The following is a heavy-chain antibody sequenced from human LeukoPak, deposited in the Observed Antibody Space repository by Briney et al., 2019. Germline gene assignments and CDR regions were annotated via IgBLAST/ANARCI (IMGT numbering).Heavy chain of an antibody. CDR2: INHSGST. V-gene: IGHV4-34*01. Sequence: PSETLSLTCAVYGGSFSGYYWSWIRQPPGKGLEWIGEINHSGSTNYNPSLKSRVTISGDTSKNQFSLKLSSVTAADTAVYYCAREEDSSSSAGIDYWGQGTLVTVSS. J-gene: IGHJ4*02. CDR3: AREEDSSSSAGIDY. CDR1: GGSFSGYY. D-gene: IGHD6-6*01.